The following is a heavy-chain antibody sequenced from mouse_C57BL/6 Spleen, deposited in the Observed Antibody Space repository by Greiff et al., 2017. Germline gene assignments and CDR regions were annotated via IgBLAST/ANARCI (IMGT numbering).Heavy chain of an antibody. D-gene: IGHD2-4*01. V-gene: IGHV5-17*01. CDR1: GFTFSDYG. Sequence: EVQVVESGGGLVKPGGSLKLSCAASGFTFSDYGMHWVRQAPEKGLEWVAYISSCSSTIYYAHTVKGRFPISRDNAKNTLFLQMTRLRTEDTAMYYGAKDGDYDYFDYWGQGTTLTVSS. CDR3: AKDGDYDYFDY. J-gene: IGHJ2*01. CDR2: ISSCSSTI.